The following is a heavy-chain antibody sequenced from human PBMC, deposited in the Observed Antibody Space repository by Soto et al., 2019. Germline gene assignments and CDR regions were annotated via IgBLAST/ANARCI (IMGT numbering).Heavy chain of an antibody. CDR3: ARSSVRGWSY. D-gene: IGHD3-10*02. Sequence: PSETLSLTCAVYGGSFSGYYWTWLRQPPGKGLEWIGEITHSGSTNYNPSLKSRVTISVDTSKNQFSLNLNSVTAADTAVYYCARSSVRGWSYWGQGTLVTVSS. CDR2: ITHSGST. CDR1: GGSFSGYY. J-gene: IGHJ4*02. V-gene: IGHV4-34*01.